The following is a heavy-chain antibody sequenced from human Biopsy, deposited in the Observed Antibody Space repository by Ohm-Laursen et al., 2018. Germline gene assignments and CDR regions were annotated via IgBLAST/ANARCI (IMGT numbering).Heavy chain of an antibody. CDR2: NIPILGTG. CDR1: GGTFSNYG. D-gene: IGHD1/OR15-1a*01. V-gene: IGHV1-69*06. CDR3: ATKLTGYFHH. J-gene: IGHJ1*01. Sequence: ASVKVSCKVPGGTFSNYGVNWVRQAPGQGLEWLGGNIPILGTGNYAQKFQDRVTVAADTSTSTATMELRSLRSDDTAVYHCATKLTGYFHHWGQGALVIVSS.